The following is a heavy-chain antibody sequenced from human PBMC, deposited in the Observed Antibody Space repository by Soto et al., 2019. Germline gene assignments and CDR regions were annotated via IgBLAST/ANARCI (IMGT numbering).Heavy chain of an antibody. CDR2: INPNSGGT. D-gene: IGHD2-2*01. J-gene: IGHJ4*02. Sequence: ASVKVSCKASGYTFTGYYMHWVRQAPGQGLEWMGWINPNSGGTNYAQKFQGWVTMTRDTSISTAYMELSRLRSDDTAVYYCARALYCSSTSCPIPLDYWGQGTLVTVSS. CDR3: ARALYCSSTSCPIPLDY. CDR1: GYTFTGYY. V-gene: IGHV1-2*04.